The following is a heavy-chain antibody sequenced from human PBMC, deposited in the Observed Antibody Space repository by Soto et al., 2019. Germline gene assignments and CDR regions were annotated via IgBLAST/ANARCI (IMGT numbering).Heavy chain of an antibody. CDR3: ARHAVDYYDSSGYYQFDY. D-gene: IGHD3-22*01. Sequence: PSETLSLTCTVSGGSISSSSYYWGWIRQPPGKGLEWIGSIYYSGSTYYNPSLKSRVTISVDTSKNQFSLKLSSVTAADTAVYYCARHAVDYYDSSGYYQFDYWGQGTLVTVSS. J-gene: IGHJ4*02. CDR1: GGSISSSSYY. V-gene: IGHV4-39*01. CDR2: IYYSGST.